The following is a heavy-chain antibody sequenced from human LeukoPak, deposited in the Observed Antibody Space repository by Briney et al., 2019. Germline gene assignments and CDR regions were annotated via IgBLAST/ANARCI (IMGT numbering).Heavy chain of an antibody. J-gene: IGHJ4*02. Sequence: PGGSLRLSCAASGFSVSNSYMGWVRQAPGKGLEWVSILYSGGDTYYAASVRGRFTISRDNAKNTLYLHMNSLRVEDTAVYFCAKRGVVIRVILVGFHKEAYYFDSWGQGALVTVSS. CDR2: LYSGGDT. D-gene: IGHD3-22*01. CDR3: AKRGVVIRVILVGFHKEAYYFDS. CDR1: GFSVSNSY. V-gene: IGHV3-53*01.